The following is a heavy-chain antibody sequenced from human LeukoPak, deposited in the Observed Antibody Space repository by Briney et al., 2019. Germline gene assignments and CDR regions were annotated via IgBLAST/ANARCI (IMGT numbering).Heavy chain of an antibody. J-gene: IGHJ5*02. CDR3: ARVHLTSTNLDP. CDR1: GGSISSYY. V-gene: IGHV4-59*08. Sequence: PSETLSLTCTVSGGSISSYYWSWIRQPPGKGLEWIGYIYYSGSTNYNPSLKSRVTISVDTSKNQFSLKLSSVTAADAAVYYCARVHLTSTNLDPWGQGTLVTVSS. D-gene: IGHD2-2*01. CDR2: IYYSGST.